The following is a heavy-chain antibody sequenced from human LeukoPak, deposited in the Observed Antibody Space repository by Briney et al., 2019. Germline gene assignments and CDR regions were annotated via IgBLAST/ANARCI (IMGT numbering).Heavy chain of an antibody. CDR2: IYHSGST. CDR1: GGSISSSNW. V-gene: IGHV4-4*02. CDR3: ARVKYYYDSSGYELDY. D-gene: IGHD3-22*01. Sequence: SETLSLTCAVSGGSISSSNWWSWVRQPPGKGLEWIGEIYHSGSTNYNPSLKSRVTISVDKSKNQFSLKLSSVTAADTAVYYCARVKYYYDSSGYELDYWGQGTLVTVYS. J-gene: IGHJ4*02.